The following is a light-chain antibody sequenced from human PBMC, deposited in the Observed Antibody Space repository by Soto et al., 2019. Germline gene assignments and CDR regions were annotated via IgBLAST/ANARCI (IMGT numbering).Light chain of an antibody. CDR2: EVS. CDR1: SSDVGDYNF. J-gene: IGLJ1*01. CDR3: SSYTSDSSSFV. V-gene: IGLV2-14*01. Sequence: HSAQTQPASVSWSPGQSITISCTGTSSDVGDYNFVSWYQQYPGKSPKLMISEVSNRPSGVSNRFSGSKSGNTASLTISGLQAEDEADYYCSSYTSDSSSFVFGTGTKVTXL.